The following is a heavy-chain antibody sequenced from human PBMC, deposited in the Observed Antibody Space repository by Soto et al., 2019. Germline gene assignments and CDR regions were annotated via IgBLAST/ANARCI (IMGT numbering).Heavy chain of an antibody. D-gene: IGHD4-4*01. J-gene: IGHJ4*02. CDR2: INPSGGST. CDR1: GYTFTSSG. CDR3: ASVRDAYSHSYFDH. V-gene: IGHV1-46*01. Sequence: GASVKVSCKASGYTFTSSGISWVRQAPGQGLEGMGIINPSGGSTSDKQKVQDRVTMSRDTSTSTVYMELSSLTSEDTAVYYCASVRDAYSHSYFDHWXQGPRVTVS.